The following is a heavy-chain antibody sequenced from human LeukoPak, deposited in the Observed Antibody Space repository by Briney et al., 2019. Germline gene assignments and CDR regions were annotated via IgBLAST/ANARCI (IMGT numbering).Heavy chain of an antibody. CDR1: GGSITGFF. J-gene: IGHJ4*02. Sequence: SETLSLTCAVSGGSITGFFWTWIRQPAGEGLQYIGRIFSRGGANYNPSLQSRVAMSVDTSQNLFSLKLTSVTAADTAVYFCARVATPDVSSPLDFWGQGVLVTVSS. V-gene: IGHV4-4*07. CDR2: IFSRGGA. CDR3: ARVATPDVSSPLDF. D-gene: IGHD6-19*01.